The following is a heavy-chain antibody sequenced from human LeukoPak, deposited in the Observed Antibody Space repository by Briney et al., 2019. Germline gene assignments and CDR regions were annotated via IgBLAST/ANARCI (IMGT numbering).Heavy chain of an antibody. CDR2: ISAYNGNT. Sequence: ASVKVSCKASGYTFTSYGISWVRQAPGQGLEWMGWISAYNGNTNYAQKLQGRVTMTTDTSTSTAYMELRSLRSDDTAVYYCARVRYNVLRFLEWPKGYDYWGQGTLVTVSS. CDR3: ARVRYNVLRFLEWPKGYDY. V-gene: IGHV1-18*01. J-gene: IGHJ4*02. D-gene: IGHD3-3*01. CDR1: GYTFTSYG.